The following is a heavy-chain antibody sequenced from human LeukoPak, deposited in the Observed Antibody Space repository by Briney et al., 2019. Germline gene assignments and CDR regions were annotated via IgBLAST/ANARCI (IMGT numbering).Heavy chain of an antibody. V-gene: IGHV3-9*01. CDR2: ISWNSGSI. D-gene: IGHD7-27*01. CDR3: ARSRPGDYYYYMDV. CDR1: GFTFSDYW. Sequence: GGSLRLSCAASGFTFSDYWMHWVRQAPGKGLEWVSGISWNSGSIGHADSVKGRFTISRDNAKNSLYLQMNSLRVEDTALYYCARSRPGDYYYYMDVWGKGTTVTISS. J-gene: IGHJ6*03.